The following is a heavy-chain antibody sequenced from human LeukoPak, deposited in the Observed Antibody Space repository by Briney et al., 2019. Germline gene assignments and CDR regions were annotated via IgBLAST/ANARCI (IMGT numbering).Heavy chain of an antibody. CDR2: INHSGST. Sequence: SETLSLTCAVYGGSFSGYYWSWIRQPPGKGLEWIGEINHSGSTNYNPSLKSRVTISVDTSKNQFTLKLSSVTAADTAVYYCALRQDWRDPFDYWGQGTLVTVSS. CDR3: ALRQDWRDPFDY. V-gene: IGHV4-34*01. J-gene: IGHJ4*02. D-gene: IGHD2-21*01. CDR1: GGSFSGYY.